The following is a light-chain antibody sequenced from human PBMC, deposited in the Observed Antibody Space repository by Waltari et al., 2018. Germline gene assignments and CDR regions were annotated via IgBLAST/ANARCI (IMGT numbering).Light chain of an antibody. CDR3: QSYDSSLSGWV. J-gene: IGLJ3*02. V-gene: IGLV1-40*01. CDR1: SSNIGAGYD. Sequence: QSVLTQPPSVSGAPGQRVTISCTGSSSNIGAGYDVHWYQQLPGTAPKLLIYGNSTGPQGVPDRFSGSKSGTSASLAITGLQAEDEADYSCQSYDSSLSGWVFGGGTKLTVL. CDR2: GNS.